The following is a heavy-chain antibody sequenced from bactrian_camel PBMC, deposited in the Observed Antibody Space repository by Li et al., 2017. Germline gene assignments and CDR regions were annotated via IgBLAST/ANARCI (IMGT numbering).Heavy chain of an antibody. J-gene: IGHJ6*01. CDR2: IDADDGSRT. CDR3: ATVSFGTCTVVAGVNDFGS. Sequence: QLVESGGGSVQAGGSLRLSCAASGSVASGYCMTWFRQAPGKEREWIALIDADDGSRTNYAESVKGRFTISIDNAKNTLYLTMNSLKPEDTAMYYCATVSFGTCTVVAGVNDFGSWGQGTQVTVS. V-gene: IGHV3S26*01. D-gene: IGHD6*01. CDR1: GSVASGYC.